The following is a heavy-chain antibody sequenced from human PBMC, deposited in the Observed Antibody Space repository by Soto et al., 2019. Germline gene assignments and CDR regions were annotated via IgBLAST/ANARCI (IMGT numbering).Heavy chain of an antibody. Sequence: EVQVLESGGGLVQPGGSLRLSCAASGFTFSSYAMKWVRQAPGKGLEWVSEISTSGDSTYYADSVKGRFTTSRDNSKNTLYLQMNSLRAEYTAVYYCGWNFDCWGQGALVTVSS. D-gene: IGHD1-1*01. CDR3: GWNFDC. J-gene: IGHJ4*02. V-gene: IGHV3-23*01. CDR1: GFTFSSYA. CDR2: ISTSGDST.